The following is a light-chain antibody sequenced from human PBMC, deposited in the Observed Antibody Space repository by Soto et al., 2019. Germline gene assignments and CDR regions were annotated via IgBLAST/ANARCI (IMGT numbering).Light chain of an antibody. CDR1: SSDVGAYNS. Sequence: QSVLTQPPSASGSPGQSVTISCTGTSSDVGAYNSVSWYQQHPGKAPKLMIYEVTKRPSGVSDRFSGSKSGNTASLTVSGLQAEDEAHYYCSSYAGSNIVVFGGGTKVTVL. CDR3: SSYAGSNIVV. V-gene: IGLV2-8*01. J-gene: IGLJ2*01. CDR2: EVT.